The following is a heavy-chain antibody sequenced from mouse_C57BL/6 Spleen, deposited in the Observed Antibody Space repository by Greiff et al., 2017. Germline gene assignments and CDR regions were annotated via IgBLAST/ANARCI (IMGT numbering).Heavy chain of an antibody. Sequence: VQLQQPGAELVKPGASVKLSCKASGYTFTSYWMQWVKQRPGQGLEWIGEIDPSDSYTNYNQKFKGKATLTVDTSSSTAYMQLSSLTSEDSAVYYCARKEGPPFAYWGQGTLVTVSA. CDR2: IDPSDSYT. CDR1: GYTFTSYW. J-gene: IGHJ3*01. CDR3: ARKEGPPFAY. D-gene: IGHD3-3*01. V-gene: IGHV1-50*01.